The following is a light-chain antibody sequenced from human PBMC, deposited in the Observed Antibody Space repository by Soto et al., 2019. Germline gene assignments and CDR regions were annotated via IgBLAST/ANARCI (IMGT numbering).Light chain of an antibody. V-gene: IGLV1-47*01. CDR1: LSNIGSNF. CDR3: GGLGGRLRGVV. Sequence: QSVLTQPPSASGTPGQRVTISCSGSLSNIGSNFIYWYQQLPGSAPKLLINRNNERPSGVPDRFSGSKSGTSASLAISGLRAGGGADYHRGGLGGRLRGVVFGRRTQLTVL. CDR2: RNN. J-gene: IGLJ2*01.